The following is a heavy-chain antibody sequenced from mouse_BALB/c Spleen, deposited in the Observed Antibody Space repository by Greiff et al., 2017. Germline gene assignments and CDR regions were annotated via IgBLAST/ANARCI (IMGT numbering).Heavy chain of an antibody. CDR1: GYTFTSYW. Sequence: VQLQQSGAELARPGASVKLSCKASGYTFTSYWMQWVKQRPGQGLEWIGAIYPGDGDTRYTQKFKGKATLTADKSSSTAYMQLSSLASEDSAVYYCAREGLRAMDYWGQGTSVTVSS. CDR3: AREGLRAMDY. J-gene: IGHJ4*01. CDR2: IYPGDGDT. D-gene: IGHD2-4*01. V-gene: IGHV1-87*01.